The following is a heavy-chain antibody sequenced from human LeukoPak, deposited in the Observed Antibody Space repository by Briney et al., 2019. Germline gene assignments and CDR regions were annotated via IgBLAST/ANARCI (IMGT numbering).Heavy chain of an antibody. J-gene: IGHJ4*02. Sequence: SETLSLTCTVSGGSISSSSYYWSWIRQPPGRGLEWIGYIYYSGSTNYNPSLKSRVTISVDTSKNQFSLKLSSVTAADTAVYYCARESDGDLYGYFDYWGQGTLVTVSS. CDR1: GGSISSSSYY. CDR2: IYYSGST. D-gene: IGHD3-10*01. V-gene: IGHV4-61*01. CDR3: ARESDGDLYGYFDY.